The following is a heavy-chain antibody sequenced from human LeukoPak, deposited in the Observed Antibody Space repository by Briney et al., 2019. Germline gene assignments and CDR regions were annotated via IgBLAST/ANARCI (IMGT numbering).Heavy chain of an antibody. Sequence: PGGSLRLSCAASGFTFDDYAMHWVRQAPGKGLEWVSGISWNSGSIGYADSAKGRFTISRDNAKNSLYLQMNSLRAEDTALYYCAKDTGYSSGWPFDYWGQGTLVTVSS. J-gene: IGHJ4*02. D-gene: IGHD6-19*01. V-gene: IGHV3-9*01. CDR1: GFTFDDYA. CDR2: ISWNSGSI. CDR3: AKDTGYSSGWPFDY.